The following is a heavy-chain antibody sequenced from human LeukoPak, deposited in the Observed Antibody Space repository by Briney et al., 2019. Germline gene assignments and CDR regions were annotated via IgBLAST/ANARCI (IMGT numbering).Heavy chain of an antibody. D-gene: IGHD6-13*01. CDR2: ISGSVGTT. CDR3: AKEFSSSWYYYFDY. CDR1: EFTSSSYA. V-gene: IGHV3-23*01. Sequence: RRRSLRLSCAVSEFTSSSYAMSWVRQAPGKGLEWVSAISGSVGTTYYTDSVKGRFTISRDNSKTTLYLQMNSLRAEDTAVYYCAKEFSSSWYYYFDYWGQGTLVTVSS. J-gene: IGHJ4*02.